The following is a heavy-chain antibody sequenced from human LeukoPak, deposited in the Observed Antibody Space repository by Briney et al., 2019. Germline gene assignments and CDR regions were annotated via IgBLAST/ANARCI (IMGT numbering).Heavy chain of an antibody. V-gene: IGHV1-8*03. CDR3: ARDISSGYYAFDY. J-gene: IGHJ4*02. CDR1: GYTFTSYD. D-gene: IGHD3-22*01. CDR2: MNPNSGNT. Sequence: GASVKVSCKASGYTFTSYDINWVRQATGQGLEWMGWMNPNSGNTGYAQKFQGRVTITRNTSISTAYMELSSLRSEDTAVYYCARDISSGYYAFDYWGQGTLVTVSS.